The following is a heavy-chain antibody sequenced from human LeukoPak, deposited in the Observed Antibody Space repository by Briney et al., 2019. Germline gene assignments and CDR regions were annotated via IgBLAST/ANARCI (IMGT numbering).Heavy chain of an antibody. J-gene: IGHJ4*02. CDR3: ARGGGNYDSSGYSVN. CDR1: GYTFTSYG. CDR2: ISANNGNT. V-gene: IGHV1-18*01. Sequence: ASVKVSCKASGYTFTSYGISWVRQAPGQGLEWMGWISANNGNTNYAQKLQGRVTMTTDTSTSTAYMELSSLRSDDTAVYYCARGGGNYDSSGYSVNWGQGTLVSVSS. D-gene: IGHD3-22*01.